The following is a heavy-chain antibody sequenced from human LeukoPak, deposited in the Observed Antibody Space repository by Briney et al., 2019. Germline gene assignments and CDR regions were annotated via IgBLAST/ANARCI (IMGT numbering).Heavy chain of an antibody. Sequence: PGGSLRLSCAAAGFTFSSYSMNWVRQAPGKGLEWVSSISSSSLYIYYADSVKGRFTISRDNAKNSLYLQMNSLRAEDMALYYCAKGRGLSYDYGVDYWGQGTLVTVSS. J-gene: IGHJ4*02. CDR1: GFTFSSYS. D-gene: IGHD4-17*01. CDR3: AKGRGLSYDYGVDY. CDR2: ISSSSLYI. V-gene: IGHV3-21*04.